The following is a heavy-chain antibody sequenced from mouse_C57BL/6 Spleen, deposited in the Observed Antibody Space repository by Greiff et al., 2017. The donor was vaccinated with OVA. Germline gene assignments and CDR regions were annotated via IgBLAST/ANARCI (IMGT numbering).Heavy chain of an antibody. CDR2: IYPGSGST. CDR3: ARWHYGNPQGFAY. CDR1: GYTFTSYW. J-gene: IGHJ3*01. D-gene: IGHD2-1*01. V-gene: IGHV1-55*01. Sequence: QVQLQQPGAELVKPGASVKMSCKASGYTFTSYWITWVKQRPGQGLEWIGDIYPGSGSTNYNEKFKSKATLTVDTSSSTAYMQLSSLTSEDSAVYYCARWHYGNPQGFAYWGQGTLVTVSA.